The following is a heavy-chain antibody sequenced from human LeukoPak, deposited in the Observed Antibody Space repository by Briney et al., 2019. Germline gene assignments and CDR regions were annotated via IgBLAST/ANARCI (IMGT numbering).Heavy chain of an antibody. Sequence: PSETLSLTCTVSGGSISSYYWSWIRQPPGKGLEWIGYIYYSGTPNYNPTLKSRVTMSVDTSKNQFSLRLSPVTAADTAVYYCARHGGSYDFDFWGQGTLVTVSS. V-gene: IGHV4-59*08. CDR1: GGSISSYY. CDR3: ARHGGSYDFDF. J-gene: IGHJ4*02. CDR2: IYYSGTP. D-gene: IGHD1-26*01.